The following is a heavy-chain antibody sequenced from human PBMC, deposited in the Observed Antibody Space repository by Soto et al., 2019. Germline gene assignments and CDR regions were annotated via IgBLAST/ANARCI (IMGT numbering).Heavy chain of an antibody. V-gene: IGHV3-30*18. J-gene: IGHJ4*02. CDR2: ASPDGAVN. CDR1: EFTFSSLG. D-gene: IGHD5-12*01. Sequence: GGSLTLSCAASEFTFSSLGMHWVRQAPGKGLEWVAVASPDGAVNFYADAVKGRFTISRDNSKNTLFLQMESLRVEDSALYYCAKERSFYSGYDYWGPGTLVTVSS. CDR3: AKERSFYSGYDY.